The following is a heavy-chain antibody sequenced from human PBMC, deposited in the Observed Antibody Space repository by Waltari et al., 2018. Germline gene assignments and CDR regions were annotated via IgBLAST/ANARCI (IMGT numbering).Heavy chain of an antibody. V-gene: IGHV5-51*01. D-gene: IGHD6-13*01. Sequence: EVQLVQSGAEVKKPGESLKISCKGSGYSFTSYWIGWVRQMPGKGLEWMGIIYPGDSDTRYSPSFQGQVTISADKSISTDYLQWSSLKASDTAMYYCARVSSSSGYWDAFDIWGQGTMVTVSS. CDR3: ARVSSSSGYWDAFDI. J-gene: IGHJ3*02. CDR1: GYSFTSYW. CDR2: IYPGDSDT.